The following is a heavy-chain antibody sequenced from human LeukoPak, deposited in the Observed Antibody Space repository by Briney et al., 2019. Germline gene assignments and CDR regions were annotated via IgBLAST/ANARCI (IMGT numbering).Heavy chain of an antibody. CDR1: GFTFDDYA. J-gene: IGHJ4*02. CDR2: ISWNSGSI. CDR3: AKPGDGDYAYFDY. V-gene: IGHV3-9*01. D-gene: IGHD4-17*01. Sequence: PGRSLRLSRAASGFTFDDYAMHWVRQAPGKGLEWVSGISWNSGSIGYADSVKGRFTISRDNAKNSLYLQMNSLRAEDTALYYCAKPGDGDYAYFDYWGQGTLVAVSS.